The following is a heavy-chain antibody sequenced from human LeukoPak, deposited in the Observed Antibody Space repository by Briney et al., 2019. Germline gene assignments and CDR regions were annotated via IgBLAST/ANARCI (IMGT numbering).Heavy chain of an antibody. CDR1: GFTFSSYS. CDR3: ARGSSRAFDY. Sequence: GGSLRLSCAASGFTFSSYSMNWVRQAPGKGLEWVSVIYSGGTTNHADSVKGRFTVSRDSSKNTLYLQMNSLRAEDTAVYFCARGSSRAFDYWGQGTLVTVSS. CDR2: IYSGGTT. J-gene: IGHJ4*02. D-gene: IGHD2-2*01. V-gene: IGHV3-53*01.